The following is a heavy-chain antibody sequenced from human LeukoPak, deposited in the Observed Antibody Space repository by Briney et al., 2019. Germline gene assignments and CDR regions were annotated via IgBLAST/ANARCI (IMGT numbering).Heavy chain of an antibody. CDR2: INSDGSST. V-gene: IGHV3-74*01. Sequence: PGGSLRLSCAASGFTFSSYWMHWVRHAPGKGLVWVSRINSDGSSTSYADSVKGRFTISRDNAKNTLYLQMNSLRAEDTAVYYCARLDIVRFLLRFDPWGQGTLVTVSS. D-gene: IGHD3-16*02. CDR1: GFTFSSYW. J-gene: IGHJ5*02. CDR3: ARLDIVRFLLRFDP.